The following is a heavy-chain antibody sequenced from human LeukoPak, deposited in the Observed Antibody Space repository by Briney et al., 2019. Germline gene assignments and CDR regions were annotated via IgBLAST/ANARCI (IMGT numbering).Heavy chain of an antibody. CDR3: AKDRGGSFSPTVVRRGAFDY. V-gene: IGHV3-23*01. Sequence: PGGSLRLSCAASGFTFSNYAMSWVRQAPGKGLEWVSAVSGSGASTYYADSVKGRFTISRDNSKNTLYLQMNSLRAEDTAVYYCAKDRGGSFSPTVVRRGAFDYWGQGTLVTVSS. J-gene: IGHJ4*02. CDR2: VSGSGAST. CDR1: GFTFSNYA. D-gene: IGHD4-23*01.